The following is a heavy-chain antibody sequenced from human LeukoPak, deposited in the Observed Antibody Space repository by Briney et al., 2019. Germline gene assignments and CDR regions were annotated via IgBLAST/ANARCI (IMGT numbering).Heavy chain of an antibody. J-gene: IGHJ4*02. V-gene: IGHV3-7*01. CDR2: IKQDGGER. CDR3: VRDGRPLDY. D-gene: IGHD3/OR15-3a*01. CDR1: GFTFDNYW. Sequence: GGSLRLSCTASGFTFDNYWMTWVRQPPGKGLEWVANIKQDGGERYYVDSVRGRFTISRDNYKNSLYLQMNSLRAEDTAVYYCVRDGRPLDYWGQGTLVIVS.